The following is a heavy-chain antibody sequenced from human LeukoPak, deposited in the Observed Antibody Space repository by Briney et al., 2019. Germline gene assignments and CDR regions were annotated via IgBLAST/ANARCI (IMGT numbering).Heavy chain of an antibody. D-gene: IGHD3-16*01. J-gene: IGHJ6*02. CDR1: GFTFSSYW. CDR2: INHNGNVN. Sequence: GGSLRPSCAASGFTFSSYWMNWARQAPGKGLEWVASINHNGNVNYYVDPVKGRFTIPRDNAKNSLYLQMSNLRAEDTAVYFCARGGGLDVWGQGATVTVSS. V-gene: IGHV3-7*03. CDR3: ARGGGLDV.